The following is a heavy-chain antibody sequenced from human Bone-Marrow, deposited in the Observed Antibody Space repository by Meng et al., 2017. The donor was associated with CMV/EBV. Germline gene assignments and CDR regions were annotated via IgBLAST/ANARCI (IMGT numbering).Heavy chain of an antibody. CDR2: ISSSSSYI. CDR1: GFTFSSYS. J-gene: IGHJ5*02. D-gene: IGHD3-3*01. CDR3: ARSGSYDFWSGYYLFRWFDP. V-gene: IGHV3-21*01. Sequence: GESLKISCAASGFTFSSYSMNWVRQAPGKGLEWVSSISSSSSYIYYADSVKGRFTISRDNAKNSLYLQMNSLRAEDTAVYYCARSGSYDFWSGYYLFRWFDPWGQGTLVTVSS.